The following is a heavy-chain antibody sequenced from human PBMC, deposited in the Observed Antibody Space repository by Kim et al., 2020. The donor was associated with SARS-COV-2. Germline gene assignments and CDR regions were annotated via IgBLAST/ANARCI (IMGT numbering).Heavy chain of an antibody. CDR2: KEDGSEK. V-gene: IGHV3-7*01. CDR3: AGGNYGSA. D-gene: IGHD3-10*01. J-gene: IGHJ4*02. Sequence: KEDGSEKYYVDSVKGRFTNSRDNDKDSVSLQMNGLRAEDTAVYYCAGGNYGSAWGQGTLVTVSS.